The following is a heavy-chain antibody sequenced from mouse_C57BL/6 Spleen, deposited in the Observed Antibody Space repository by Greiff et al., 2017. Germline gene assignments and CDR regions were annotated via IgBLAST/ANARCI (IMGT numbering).Heavy chain of an antibody. D-gene: IGHD2-5*01. CDR1: GFSLTSYG. CDR3: ARGNYSNYGFAY. CDR2: IWSGGST. J-gene: IGHJ3*01. V-gene: IGHV2-2*01. Sequence: VMLVESGPGLVQPSQSLSITCTVSGFSLTSYGVHWVRQSPGKGLEWLGVIWSGGSTDYNAAFISRLSISKDNSKSQVFFKMNSLQADDTAIYYCARGNYSNYGFAYWGQGTLVTVSA.